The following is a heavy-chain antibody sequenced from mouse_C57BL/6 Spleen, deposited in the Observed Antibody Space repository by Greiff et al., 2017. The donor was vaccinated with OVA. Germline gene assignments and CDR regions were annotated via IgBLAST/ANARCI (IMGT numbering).Heavy chain of an antibody. J-gene: IGHJ1*03. CDR1: GYTFTSYW. CDR2: IYPGSGST. V-gene: IGHV1-55*01. Sequence: QVQLQQSGAELVKPGASVKMSCKASGYTFTSYWITWVKQRPGQGLEWIGDIYPGSGSTNYNEKFKSKATLTVDTSSSTAYMQLSSLTSEDSAVYYCARTRDYGSSYGYFDVWGTGTTVTVSS. D-gene: IGHD1-1*01. CDR3: ARTRDYGSSYGYFDV.